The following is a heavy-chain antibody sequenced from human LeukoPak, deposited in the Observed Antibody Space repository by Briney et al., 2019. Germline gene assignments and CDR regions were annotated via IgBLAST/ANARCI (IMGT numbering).Heavy chain of an antibody. CDR1: GGSISSYY. Sequence: SETLSLTCTVSGGSISSYYWSWIRQPPGKGLEWIGSIYYSGSTYYNPSLKSRVTISVDTSKNQFSLKLSSVTAADTAVYYCARQGDYSSSWYRADYYYYGMDVWGQGTTVTVSS. D-gene: IGHD6-13*01. J-gene: IGHJ6*02. V-gene: IGHV4-59*05. CDR3: ARQGDYSSSWYRADYYYYGMDV. CDR2: IYYSGST.